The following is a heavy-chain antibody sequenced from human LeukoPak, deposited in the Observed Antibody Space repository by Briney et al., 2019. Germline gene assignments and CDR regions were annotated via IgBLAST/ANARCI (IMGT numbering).Heavy chain of an antibody. CDR3: ARRCSTRNFDY. CDR2: IYHSGST. D-gene: IGHD2-2*01. CDR1: GYSISSGYY. Sequence: SETLSLTCTVSGYSISSGYYWGWIRQPPGKGLEWIGSIYHSGSTYYNPSLKSRVTISVDTSKNQFSLKLSSVTAADTAVYYCARRCSTRNFDYWGQGTLVTVSS. V-gene: IGHV4-38-2*02. J-gene: IGHJ4*02.